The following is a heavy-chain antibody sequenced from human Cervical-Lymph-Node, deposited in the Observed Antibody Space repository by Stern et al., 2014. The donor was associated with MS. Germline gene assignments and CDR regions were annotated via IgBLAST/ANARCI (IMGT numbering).Heavy chain of an antibody. Sequence: QVQLVQSGAEVKKPGASLKVSCKASGYTFTDYYIHWVRQAPGQGLEWMGWINPHSNGTSYVQKFQGRVTMTRDTSISTAYMELSRLTSDDAAVYYCAREYNWNSYYYYGMDVWGQGTTVTVSS. J-gene: IGHJ6*02. CDR1: GYTFTDYY. CDR2: INPHSNGT. CDR3: AREYNWNSYYYYGMDV. V-gene: IGHV1-2*02. D-gene: IGHD1-7*01.